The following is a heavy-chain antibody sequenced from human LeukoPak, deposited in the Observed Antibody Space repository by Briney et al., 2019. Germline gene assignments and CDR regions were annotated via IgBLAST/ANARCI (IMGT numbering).Heavy chain of an antibody. J-gene: IGHJ4*02. Sequence: GGSLRLSCAASGFTFSSYGMHWVRQAPGRGLEWVAVIWYDGSNKYYADSVKGRFTISRDNSKNTLYLQMNSLRAEDTAVYYCARDQYYYPGVYDYVWGSYRSYYFDYWGQGTLVTVSS. D-gene: IGHD3-16*02. CDR2: IWYDGSNK. V-gene: IGHV3-33*01. CDR3: ARDQYYYPGVYDYVWGSYRSYYFDY. CDR1: GFTFSSYG.